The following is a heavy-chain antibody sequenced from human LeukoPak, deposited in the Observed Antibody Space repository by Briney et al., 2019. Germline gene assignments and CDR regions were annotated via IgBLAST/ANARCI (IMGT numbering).Heavy chain of an antibody. CDR3: ARGWVWSDYYFDY. Sequence: SETLSLTCTVSGYSISSGYYWGWIRQPPGKGLEWIGSIYHSGRTFYNPSLKSRVTISVDTSKNQFSLKLSSVTAADTAVYYCARGWVWSDYYFDYWGQGTLVTVSS. CDR2: IYHSGRT. J-gene: IGHJ4*02. CDR1: GYSISSGYY. V-gene: IGHV4-38-2*02. D-gene: IGHD3-10*01.